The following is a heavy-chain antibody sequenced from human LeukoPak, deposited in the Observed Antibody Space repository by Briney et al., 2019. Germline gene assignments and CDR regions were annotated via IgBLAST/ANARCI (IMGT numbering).Heavy chain of an antibody. V-gene: IGHV3-49*04. D-gene: IGHD4-17*01. CDR3: TRTIMVTTDYFDY. CDR2: IRSKAFGGTT. CDR1: GFTFGDYG. J-gene: IGHJ4*02. Sequence: GGSLRLSCTTPGFTFGDYGMSWVRQAPGKGLEWVGFIRSKAFGGTTEYAASVKGRFTISRDDSKSIAYLQMNSLKTEDTAVFYRTRTIMVTTDYFDYWGQGTLVTVSS.